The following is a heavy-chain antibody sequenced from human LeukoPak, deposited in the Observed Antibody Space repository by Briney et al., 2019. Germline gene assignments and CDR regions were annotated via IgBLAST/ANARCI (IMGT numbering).Heavy chain of an antibody. V-gene: IGHV3-30*02. CDR1: GSTFSSYG. J-gene: IGHJ4*02. CDR2: IRYDGSNK. Sequence: GSLRLSCAASGSTFSSYGMHWVRQAPGKGPEWVAFIRYDGSNKYYVDSVKGRFTISRDNSKNTLYLQMNSLRAEDTAIYYCAKGSSYSYGYNDYWGQGTLVTVSS. CDR3: AKGSSYSYGYNDY. D-gene: IGHD5-18*01.